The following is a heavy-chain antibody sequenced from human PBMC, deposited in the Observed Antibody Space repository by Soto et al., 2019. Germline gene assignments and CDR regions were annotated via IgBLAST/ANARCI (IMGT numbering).Heavy chain of an antibody. J-gene: IGHJ6*02. V-gene: IGHV1-69*13. CDR1: GYTFINYY. CDR2: IIPMFGTA. CDR3: AGGEAGYYYYGMDV. Sequence: SVKVSCKASGYTFINYYIHWVRQAPGQGLEWMGGIIPMFGTANYAQKFQGRVTITADESTSTAYMELSSLRSEDTAVYYCAGGEAGYYYYGMDVWGQGTMVTVSS. D-gene: IGHD4-17*01.